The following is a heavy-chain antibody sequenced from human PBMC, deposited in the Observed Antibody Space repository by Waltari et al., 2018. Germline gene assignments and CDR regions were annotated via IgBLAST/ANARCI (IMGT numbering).Heavy chain of an antibody. V-gene: IGHV3-30*18. J-gene: IGHJ5*02. D-gene: IGHD2-15*01. CDR3: AKANRHSGQDNWFDP. CDR1: GFILSSYG. Sequence: QGHLVESGGGVVQPGRSLRLTCTASGFILSSYGRHWARQAPGKGVEWVAVISFDGLDKRYADSVKGRFTISRDNSKNTLFLELNSLTTDDTGVYFCAKANRHSGQDNWFDPWGHGAPVTVSS. CDR2: ISFDGLDK.